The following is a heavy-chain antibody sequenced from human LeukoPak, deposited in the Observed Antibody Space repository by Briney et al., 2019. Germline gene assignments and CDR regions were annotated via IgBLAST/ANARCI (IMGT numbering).Heavy chain of an antibody. CDR2: ISGSGGST. V-gene: IGHV3-23*01. Sequence: GGSLRLSCAASGFTFSSYAMSWVRQAPGKGLEWVSAISGSGGSTYYADSVKGRFTISRDNSENTLYLQMNSLRAEDTAVYYCAKDDVYYDSFDYWGQGTLVTVSS. CDR3: AKDDVYYDSFDY. D-gene: IGHD3-22*01. CDR1: GFTFSSYA. J-gene: IGHJ4*02.